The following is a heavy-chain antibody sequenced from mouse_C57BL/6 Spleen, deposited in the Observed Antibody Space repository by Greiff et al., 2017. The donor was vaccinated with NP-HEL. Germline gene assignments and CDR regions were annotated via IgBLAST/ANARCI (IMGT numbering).Heavy chain of an antibody. J-gene: IGHJ2*01. CDR2: IDPSDSYT. V-gene: IGHV1-69*01. CDR1: GYTFTSYW. D-gene: IGHD1-1*01. Sequence: QVQLKQPGAELVMPGASVKLSCKASGYTFTSYWMHWVKQRPGQGLEWIGEIDPSDSYTNYNQKFKGKSTLTVDKSSSTAYMQLSSLTSEDSAVYYCARKRIYYGSSYDYFDYWGQGTTLTVSS. CDR3: ARKRIYYGSSYDYFDY.